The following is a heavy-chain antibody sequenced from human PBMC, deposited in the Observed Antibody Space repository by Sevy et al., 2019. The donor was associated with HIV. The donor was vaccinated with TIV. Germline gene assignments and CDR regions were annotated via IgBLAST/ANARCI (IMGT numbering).Heavy chain of an antibody. D-gene: IGHD3-22*01. CDR2: INPNSGGT. Sequence: ASVKVSCKASGYTFTGYSMHWVRQAPGQGLEWMGWINPNSGGTNYAQKFQVRDTMTRDTSINTAYMDMRNLRVDDTAVYFCARVWNSDYYDTSGPNWFDTWGQGTLVSVSS. J-gene: IGHJ5*02. CDR3: ARVWNSDYYDTSGPNWFDT. CDR1: GYTFTGYS. V-gene: IGHV1-2*02.